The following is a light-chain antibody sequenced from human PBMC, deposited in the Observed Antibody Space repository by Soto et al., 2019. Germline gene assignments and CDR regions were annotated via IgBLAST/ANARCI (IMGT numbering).Light chain of an antibody. J-gene: IGLJ2*01. Sequence: QSALTQPPSASGSLGQSVTISCTGTSSDVGGYNYVSWHQQHPGKAPKVMIYEVTKRPPGVPDRFSGSKSVNTASLTVSGLQAEDAADYYCSSFAGGGNPVLLGGGTKVTVL. CDR3: SSFAGGGNPVL. V-gene: IGLV2-8*01. CDR2: EVT. CDR1: SSDVGGYNY.